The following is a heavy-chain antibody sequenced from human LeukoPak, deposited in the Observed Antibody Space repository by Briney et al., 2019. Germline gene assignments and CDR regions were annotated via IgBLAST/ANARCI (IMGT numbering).Heavy chain of an antibody. V-gene: IGHV3-48*04. Sequence: PGGSLRLSCAASEFTFSSYSMSWVRQAPGKGLEWVSYISSTATSIYYADSVKGRFTVSRDNAKNSLYLQVNSLRAEDTAVYYCARDVTYHGGDWFDPWGQGTLVTVSS. CDR2: ISSTATSI. CDR3: ARDVTYHGGDWFDP. D-gene: IGHD4-23*01. CDR1: EFTFSSYS. J-gene: IGHJ5*02.